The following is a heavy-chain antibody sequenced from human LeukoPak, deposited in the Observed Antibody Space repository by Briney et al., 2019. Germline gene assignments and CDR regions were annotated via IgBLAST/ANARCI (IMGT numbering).Heavy chain of an antibody. D-gene: IGHD2-15*01. CDR3: ATQGVAIVVVVAATREFDY. V-gene: IGHV3-9*01. Sequence: GGSLRLSCAASGFTFDDYAMHWVRQAPGKGLEWVSGISWNSGSIGYADSVKGRFTISRDNAKNTLYLQMNSLRAEDTAVYYCATQGVAIVVVVAATREFDYWGQGTLVTVSS. CDR1: GFTFDDYA. J-gene: IGHJ4*02. CDR2: ISWNSGSI.